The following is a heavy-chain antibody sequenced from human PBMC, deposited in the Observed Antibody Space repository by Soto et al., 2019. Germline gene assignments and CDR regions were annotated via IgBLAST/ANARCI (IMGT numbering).Heavy chain of an antibody. D-gene: IGHD3-16*01. J-gene: IGHJ4*02. CDR3: ARLQRDYIWGSYFDY. CDR2: IYYSRST. Sequence: SETLSLTCTVSGGSISSYYWSWIRQPPGKGLEWIGYIYYSRSTNYNPSLKSRVTISVDTSKNQFSLKLSSVTAADTAVYYCARLQRDYIWGSYFDYWGQGTLVTVSS. V-gene: IGHV4-59*08. CDR1: GGSISSYY.